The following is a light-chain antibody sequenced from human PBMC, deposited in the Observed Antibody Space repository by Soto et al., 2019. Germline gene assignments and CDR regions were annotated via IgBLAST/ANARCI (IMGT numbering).Light chain of an antibody. J-gene: IGKJ1*01. CDR2: KAS. CDR3: QQYNSYART. CDR1: QSISSW. Sequence: DIQMTQSPSTLSASVGDRVTITCRASQSISSWLAWYQQKPGKAPKLLIYKASSLESGVPSRFSGRGSGTEFTLTISRLQPDDFATYYCQQYNSYARTFGQGTKVEIK. V-gene: IGKV1-5*03.